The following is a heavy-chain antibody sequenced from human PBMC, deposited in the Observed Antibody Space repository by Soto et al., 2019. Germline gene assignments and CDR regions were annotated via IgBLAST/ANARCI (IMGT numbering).Heavy chain of an antibody. J-gene: IGHJ5*02. CDR1: GYTFTSYG. Sequence: QVQLVQSGAEVKKPGASVKVSCKASGYTFTSYGISWVRQAPGQGLEWMGWISAYNGNTNYAQKLQDRVTMTTDTSTSTAYMELRSLRSDDTAVYYCARDRGYCSSTSCYAGGWFDPWGQGTLVTVSS. D-gene: IGHD2-2*03. V-gene: IGHV1-18*01. CDR2: ISAYNGNT. CDR3: ARDRGYCSSTSCYAGGWFDP.